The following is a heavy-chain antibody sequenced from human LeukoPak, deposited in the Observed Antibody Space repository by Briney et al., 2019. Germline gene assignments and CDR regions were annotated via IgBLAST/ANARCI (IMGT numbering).Heavy chain of an antibody. CDR3: ARGRITMVRGVIIKNWFDP. CDR1: GYSFTSYW. Sequence: GESLKISCKGSGYSFTSYWIGWVRQMPGKGLEWMGIIYPGDSDTRYSPSLQGQVTISADKSISTAYLQWSSLKASDTAMYYCARGRITMVRGVIIKNWFDPWGQGTLVTVSS. CDR2: IYPGDSDT. D-gene: IGHD3-10*01. J-gene: IGHJ5*02. V-gene: IGHV5-51*01.